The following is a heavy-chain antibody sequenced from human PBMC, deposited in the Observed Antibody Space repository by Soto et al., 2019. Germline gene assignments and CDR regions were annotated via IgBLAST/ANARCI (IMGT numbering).Heavy chain of an antibody. V-gene: IGHV1-69*12. Sequence: QVQLVQSGAEVKKPGSSVKVSCKASGGTFSSYAISWVRQAPGQGLEWMGGIFPICGTANYAQKLQGRVTITADESTSTAYMELSSLRSEDTAVYYCARELVVTAILGWFDPWGQGTLVTVSS. CDR2: IFPICGTA. D-gene: IGHD2-21*02. J-gene: IGHJ5*02. CDR1: GGTFSSYA. CDR3: ARELVVTAILGWFDP.